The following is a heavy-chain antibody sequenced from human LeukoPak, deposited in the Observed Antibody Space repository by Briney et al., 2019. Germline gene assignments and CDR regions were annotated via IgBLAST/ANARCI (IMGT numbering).Heavy chain of an antibody. CDR3: AKGRYTKDYFDY. CDR2: ILYDGSNE. V-gene: IGHV3-30*18. CDR1: GFTFNTYG. Sequence: PGGSLRLSCAAPGFTFNTYGMHWVRQAPGKGLEWVAVILYDGSNENYADSVKGRFTISRDNSKNTLYLQLNSLRAEDTAVYYCAKGRYTKDYFDYWGQGTLVTVSS. J-gene: IGHJ4*02. D-gene: IGHD3-16*02.